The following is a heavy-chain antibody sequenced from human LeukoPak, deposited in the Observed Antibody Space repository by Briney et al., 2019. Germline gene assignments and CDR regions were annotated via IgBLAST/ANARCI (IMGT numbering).Heavy chain of an antibody. D-gene: IGHD2-2*01. Sequence: GGSLRLSCAASGFTFSSYSMSWIRQAPGKGLEWVSYISSSGSTIYYADSVKGRFTISRDNAKNSLYLQMNSLRAEDTAVYYCARVACSSTSCYVYYYYYMDVWGKGTTVTVSS. CDR1: GFTFSSYS. CDR2: ISSSGSTI. CDR3: ARVACSSTSCYVYYYYYMDV. J-gene: IGHJ6*03. V-gene: IGHV3-48*04.